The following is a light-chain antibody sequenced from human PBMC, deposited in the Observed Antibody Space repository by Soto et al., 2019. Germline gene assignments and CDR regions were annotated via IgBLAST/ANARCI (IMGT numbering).Light chain of an antibody. CDR2: AAS. V-gene: IGKV1-39*01. CDR3: QQSYSTPGRLT. CDR1: QSISSY. Sequence: DIQMTQSPSSLSASVGDRVTITFRASQSISSYLNWYQQKPGKAPKLLIYAASSLQSGVPSRFSGSGSGTDFTLTISSLQPEDFATYYCQQSYSTPGRLTFGGGTKVDIK. J-gene: IGKJ4*01.